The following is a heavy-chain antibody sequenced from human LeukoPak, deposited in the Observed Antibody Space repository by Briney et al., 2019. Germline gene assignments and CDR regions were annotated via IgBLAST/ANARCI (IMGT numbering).Heavy chain of an antibody. J-gene: IGHJ4*02. D-gene: IGHD3-16*01. V-gene: IGHV4-39*01. Sequence: PSETLSLTCTVSGGSISGSTYYWGWIRQPPGKGLEWIGNIYYTGSTYYNPSLKSRVTISVDTSKNQFSLKLSSVTAADTAVYYCARWITSFDFWGQGALVTVSS. CDR2: IYYTGST. CDR1: GGSISGSTYY. CDR3: ARWITSFDF.